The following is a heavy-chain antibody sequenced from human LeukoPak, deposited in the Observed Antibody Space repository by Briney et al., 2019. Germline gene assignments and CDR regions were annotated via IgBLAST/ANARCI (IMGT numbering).Heavy chain of an antibody. CDR2: INHSGST. CDR1: GGSFSGYY. V-gene: IGHV4-34*01. J-gene: IGHJ4*02. D-gene: IGHD3-10*01. Sequence: SETLSLTCAVYGGSFSGYYWSWIRQPPGKGLEWIGEINHSGSTNYNPSLKSRVTISVDTSKNQFSLKLSSVTAADTAVYYCARATMRYGSGSYYIWFDYWGQGTLVTVSP. CDR3: ARATMRYGSGSYYIWFDY.